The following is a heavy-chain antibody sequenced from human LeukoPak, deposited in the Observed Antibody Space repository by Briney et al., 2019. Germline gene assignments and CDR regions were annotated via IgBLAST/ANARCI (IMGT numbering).Heavy chain of an antibody. Sequence: PGASLRLSCAASGFTFSSNGMSWVRQAPGKGLEWVSSISGGGGSTYYADSVKGRFTISRDNSKNTLYLQMNSLRVEDTAVYYCARGIWGISGTVKDWGQGTLVTVPS. V-gene: IGHV3-23*01. CDR1: GFTFSSNG. CDR2: ISGGGGST. D-gene: IGHD3-16*01. J-gene: IGHJ4*02. CDR3: ARGIWGISGTVKD.